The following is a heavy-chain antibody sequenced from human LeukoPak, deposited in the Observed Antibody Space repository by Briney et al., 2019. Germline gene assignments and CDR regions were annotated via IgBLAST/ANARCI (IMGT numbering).Heavy chain of an antibody. D-gene: IGHD3-10*01. CDR3: ARSSWFGESIFDY. V-gene: IGHV4-34*01. J-gene: IGHJ4*02. Sequence: SETLSLTCAVYGGSFSGYYWSWIRQPPGKGLEWIGSIYYSGSTYYNPSLKSRVTISVDTSKNQFSLKLSSVTAADTAVYYCARSSWFGESIFDYWGQGTLVTVSS. CDR2: IYYSGST. CDR1: GGSFSGYY.